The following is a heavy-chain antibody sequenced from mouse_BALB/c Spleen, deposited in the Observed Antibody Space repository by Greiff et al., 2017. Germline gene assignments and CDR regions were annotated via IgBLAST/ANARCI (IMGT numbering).Heavy chain of an antibody. CDR1: GYTFTSYV. CDR2: INPYNDGT. Sequence: VHVKQSGPELVKPGASVKMSCKASGYTFTSYVMHWVKQKPGQGLEWIGYINPYNDGTKYNEKFKGKATLTSDKSSSTAYMELSSLTSEDSAVYYCARGVYYYGSSAWFAYWGQGTLVTVSA. J-gene: IGHJ3*01. D-gene: IGHD1-1*01. V-gene: IGHV1-14*01. CDR3: ARGVYYYGSSAWFAY.